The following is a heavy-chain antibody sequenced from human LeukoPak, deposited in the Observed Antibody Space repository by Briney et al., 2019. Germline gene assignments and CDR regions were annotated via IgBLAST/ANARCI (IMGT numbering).Heavy chain of an antibody. Sequence: GGSLRLSCAASGFTFSSYAMHWVRQAPGKGLEYVSAISSNGGSTYYANSVKGRFTISRDNSKNTLYLQMGSLRAEDMAVYYCARGAARGGGDYYYMDVWGKGTTVTISS. V-gene: IGHV3-64*01. CDR1: GFTFSSYA. CDR3: ARGAARGGGDYYYMDV. J-gene: IGHJ6*03. D-gene: IGHD6-6*01. CDR2: ISSNGGST.